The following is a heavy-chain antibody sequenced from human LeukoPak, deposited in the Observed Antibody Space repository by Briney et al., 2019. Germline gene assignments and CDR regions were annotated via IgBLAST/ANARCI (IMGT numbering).Heavy chain of an antibody. J-gene: IGHJ4*02. CDR2: ISYDGSNK. CDR1: GFTFSSYA. D-gene: IGHD2-21*01. Sequence: GGSLRLSCAASGFTFSSYAMHWVRQAPGKGLEWVAVISYDGSNKYYADSVKGRFTISRDNSKNTLYLQMNSLRAEDTAVYYCAREDVVGSLDYWCQGTLVTVSS. V-gene: IGHV3-30-3*01. CDR3: AREDVVGSLDY.